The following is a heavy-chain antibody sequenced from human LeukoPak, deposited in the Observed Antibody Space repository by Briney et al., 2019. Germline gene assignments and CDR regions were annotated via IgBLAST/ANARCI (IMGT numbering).Heavy chain of an antibody. CDR1: GGSISSYY. Sequence: PSETLSLTCTVSGGSISSYYWSWIRQPPGKGLEWIGCIHYSGSTNYNPSLKSRVTISVDTSKNQFSLKLSSETAADTAVYYCARVRDRSSYFYDLDYWGQGTLVTVSS. D-gene: IGHD3-22*01. CDR2: IHYSGST. CDR3: ARVRDRSSYFYDLDY. J-gene: IGHJ4*02. V-gene: IGHV4-59*01.